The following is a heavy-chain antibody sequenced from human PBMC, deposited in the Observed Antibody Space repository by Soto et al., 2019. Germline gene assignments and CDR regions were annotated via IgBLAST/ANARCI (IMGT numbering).Heavy chain of an antibody. CDR1: GYIFTSYG. D-gene: IGHD1-26*01. Sequence: ASVKLSCKASGYIFTSYGITLVRQAPGQGLEWMGWISAYNGNTNYAQKLQGRVTMTTDTSTSTAYMELRSLRSDDTAVYYCARIVGADRRWFDPWGQGTLVTVSS. CDR2: ISAYNGNT. V-gene: IGHV1-18*01. J-gene: IGHJ5*02. CDR3: ARIVGADRRWFDP.